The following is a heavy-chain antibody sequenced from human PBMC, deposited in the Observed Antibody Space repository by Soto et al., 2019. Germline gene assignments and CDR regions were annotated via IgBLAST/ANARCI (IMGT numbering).Heavy chain of an antibody. J-gene: IGHJ4*02. CDR3: ATRTRWRSGSYYFDY. D-gene: IGHD1-26*01. V-gene: IGHV1-24*01. Sequence: ASVKVSCKVSGYTLTELSMHWVRQAPGKGLEWMGGFDPEDGETIYAQKFQGRVTMTEDTSTDTAYMELSSLRSEDTAVYYCATRTRWRSGSYYFDYWGQGTLVTVSS. CDR1: GYTLTELS. CDR2: FDPEDGET.